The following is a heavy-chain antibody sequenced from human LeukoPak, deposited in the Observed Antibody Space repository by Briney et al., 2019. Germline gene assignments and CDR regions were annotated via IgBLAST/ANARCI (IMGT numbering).Heavy chain of an antibody. V-gene: IGHV5-51*01. J-gene: IGHJ4*02. Sequence: HGESLKISCKGSGYSFTNYWIGWVRQMPGKGLEWMGIIYPGDSDTRYSPSFQGQVTISVDNSIGTAYLQWSSLEASDTAIYYCTRRDWQVNKGYFFDYWGQGTVVTVSS. CDR3: TRRDWQVNKGYFFDY. CDR2: IYPGDSDT. CDR1: GYSFTNYW. D-gene: IGHD1/OR15-1a*01.